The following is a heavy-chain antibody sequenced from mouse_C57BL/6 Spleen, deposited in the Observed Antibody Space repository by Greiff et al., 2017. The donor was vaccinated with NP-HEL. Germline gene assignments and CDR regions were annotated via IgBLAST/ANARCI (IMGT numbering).Heavy chain of an antibody. J-gene: IGHJ4*01. Sequence: EVHLVESGEGLVKPGGSLKLSCAASGFTFSSYAMSWVRQTPEKRLEWVAYISSGGDYIYYADTVKGRFTISRDNARNTLYLQMSSLKSEDTAMYYCTRNGYLEAMDYWGQGTSVTVSS. D-gene: IGHD2-3*01. V-gene: IGHV5-9-1*02. CDR3: TRNGYLEAMDY. CDR2: ISSGGDYI. CDR1: GFTFSSYA.